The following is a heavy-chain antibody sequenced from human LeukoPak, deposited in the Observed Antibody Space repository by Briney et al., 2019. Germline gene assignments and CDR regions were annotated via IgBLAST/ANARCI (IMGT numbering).Heavy chain of an antibody. CDR1: GFTFSSYA. Sequence: GASLRLSYAASGFTFSSYAMSWVRQAPGKGLEWVSAISGSGGSTYYADSVKGRFTISRDNSKNTLYLQMNSLRAEDTAVYYCAKGVYCSSTSCPYYYYGMDVWGQGTTVTVSS. V-gene: IGHV3-23*01. J-gene: IGHJ6*02. CDR3: AKGVYCSSTSCPYYYYGMDV. D-gene: IGHD2-2*01. CDR2: ISGSGGST.